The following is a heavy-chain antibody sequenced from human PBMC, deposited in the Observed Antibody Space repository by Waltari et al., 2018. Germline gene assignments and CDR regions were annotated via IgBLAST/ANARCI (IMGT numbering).Heavy chain of an antibody. J-gene: IGHJ6*02. CDR1: GSSISSYY. CDR3: ARVNVVYSYGLGYYYGMDV. D-gene: IGHD5-18*01. Sequence: QVQLQESGPGLVKPSETLSLTCTVSGSSISSYYWSWIRQPAGKGLEWIGRIYTSGSTNYNPSLKSRVTMSVDTSKNQFSLKLSSVTAADTAVYYCARVNVVYSYGLGYYYGMDVWGQGTTVTVSS. V-gene: IGHV4-4*07. CDR2: IYTSGST.